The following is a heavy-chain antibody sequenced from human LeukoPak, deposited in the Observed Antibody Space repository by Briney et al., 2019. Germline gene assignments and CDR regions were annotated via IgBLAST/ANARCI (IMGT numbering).Heavy chain of an antibody. Sequence: PGGSLRLSCAASGFTFSTDAMSWVRQAPGKGLEWVSLISGSGGSTYYADSVKGRFTISRDNSKNTLYLQMNSLRAEDAAIYYCAKEYGILVAGNLVYWGQGTLVTVSS. V-gene: IGHV3-23*01. CDR2: ISGSGGST. D-gene: IGHD6-19*01. CDR1: GFTFSTDA. J-gene: IGHJ4*02. CDR3: AKEYGILVAGNLVY.